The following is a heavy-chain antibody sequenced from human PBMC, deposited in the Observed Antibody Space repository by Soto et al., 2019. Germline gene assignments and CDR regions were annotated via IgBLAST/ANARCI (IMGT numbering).Heavy chain of an antibody. D-gene: IGHD5-18*01. V-gene: IGHV4-61*01. CDR2: IYYSGST. J-gene: IGHJ4*02. Sequence: SETLSLTCTVSGGSVNSGSYYWSWIRQPPGKGLEWIGYIYYSGSTNYNPSLKSRVTISVDTSKNQFSLKLSSVTAADTAVYYCARDRGTAMAGNYFDYWGQGTLVTVSS. CDR1: GGSVNSGSYY. CDR3: ARDRGTAMAGNYFDY.